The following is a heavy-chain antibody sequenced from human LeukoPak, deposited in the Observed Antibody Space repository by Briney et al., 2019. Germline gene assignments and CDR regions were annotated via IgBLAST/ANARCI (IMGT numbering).Heavy chain of an antibody. CDR2: IGTAGDT. V-gene: IGHV3-13*04. D-gene: IGHD6-19*01. J-gene: IGHJ4*02. CDR3: ARDSSGWYYFDY. CDR1: GFTFSSYD. Sequence: TGGSLRLSCAASGFTFSSYDMHWVRQATGKGLEWVSAIGTAGDTYYPGSVKGRFTISRENAKNSLYLQMNSLRAEDTAVYYCARDSSGWYYFDYWGQGILVTVSS.